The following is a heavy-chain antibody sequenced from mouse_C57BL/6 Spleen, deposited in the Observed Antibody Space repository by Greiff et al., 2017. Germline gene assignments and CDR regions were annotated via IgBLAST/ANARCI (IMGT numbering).Heavy chain of an antibody. CDR3: AHYSKFVYAMDY. Sequence: QVQLQQSGPELVKPGASVKISCKASGYAFSSSWMNWVKQRPGKGLEWIGRIYPGDGDTNYNGKFKGKATLTADKSSSTAYMQLSSLTSEDSAVYFCAHYSKFVYAMDYWGQGTSVTVSS. CDR2: IYPGDGDT. V-gene: IGHV1-82*01. D-gene: IGHD2-5*01. J-gene: IGHJ4*01. CDR1: GYAFSSSW.